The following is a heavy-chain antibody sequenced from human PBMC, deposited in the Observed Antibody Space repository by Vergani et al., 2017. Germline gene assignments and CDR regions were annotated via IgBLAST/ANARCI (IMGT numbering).Heavy chain of an antibody. CDR1: RYSFTSYW. D-gene: IGHD3-10*01. J-gene: IGHJ4*02. V-gene: IGHV5-51*01. Sequence: EVQLVQSGAEVKKPGESLKISCKGSRYSFTSYWIGWVRQMPGKGLEGMGIIYPGDSDTRYSPSFQGQVTISADKSISTAYLQWSSLKASDTAMYYCARQYGSGSYYHIGSPLNSPFDYWGQGTLVTVSS. CDR3: ARQYGSGSYYHIGSPLNSPFDY. CDR2: IYPGDSDT.